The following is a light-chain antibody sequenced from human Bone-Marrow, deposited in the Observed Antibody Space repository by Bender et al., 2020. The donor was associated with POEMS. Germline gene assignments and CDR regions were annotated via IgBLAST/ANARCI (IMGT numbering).Light chain of an antibody. CDR3: CSYAGPYTWV. CDR2: EVT. Sequence: QSVLTQPRSVSGSPGQSVTISCAGSNDDIGAYNYVSWYQQHPGKGPKLIIFEVTRRPSGVSDRFGGSKSGATASLTISGLQAEDESDYYCCSYAGPYTWVFGGGTKLTVL. V-gene: IGLV2-11*01. J-gene: IGLJ3*02. CDR1: NDDIGAYNY.